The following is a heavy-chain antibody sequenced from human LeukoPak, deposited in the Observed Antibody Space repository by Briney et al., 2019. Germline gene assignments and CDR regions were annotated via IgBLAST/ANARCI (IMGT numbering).Heavy chain of an antibody. J-gene: IGHJ6*04. Sequence: SETLSLTCAVYGGSFSGYYWSWIRQPPGKGLEWIGDINHSGSTYYNPSLKSRVTISVDTSKNQFSLKLSSVTAADTAVYYCARGRSRCSSTSCYISSPPGVWGKGTTVTVSS. CDR1: GGSFSGYY. V-gene: IGHV4-34*01. D-gene: IGHD2-2*02. CDR3: ARGRSRCSSTSCYISSPPGV. CDR2: INHSGST.